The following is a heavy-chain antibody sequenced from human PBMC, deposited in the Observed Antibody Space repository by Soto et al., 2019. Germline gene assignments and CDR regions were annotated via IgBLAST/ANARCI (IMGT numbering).Heavy chain of an antibody. CDR2: ISAYNGNT. CDR1: GYTFTSYG. J-gene: IGHJ6*02. V-gene: IGHV1-18*04. D-gene: IGHD2-21*02. CDR3: ARDTYCGGDCYPSPYYYGMDV. Sequence: ASVKVSCKASGYTFTSYGISLVRQAPGQGLEWMGWISAYNGNTNYAQKLQGRVTMTTDTSTSTAYMELRSLRSDDTAVYYCARDTYCGGDCYPSPYYYGMDVWGQGTTVTVSS.